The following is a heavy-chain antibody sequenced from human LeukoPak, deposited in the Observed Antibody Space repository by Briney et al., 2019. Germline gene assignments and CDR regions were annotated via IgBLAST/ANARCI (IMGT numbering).Heavy chain of an antibody. Sequence: GGSLRLSCAASGFTFSSYGMHWVRQAPGKGLEWVAFIRYDGSNKYYADSVKGRFTISRDNSKNTLYLQMNSLRAEDTAVYYCGAYYDFWSGLDYWGQGTLVTVSS. V-gene: IGHV3-30*02. CDR3: GAYYDFWSGLDY. J-gene: IGHJ4*02. D-gene: IGHD3-3*01. CDR2: IRYDGSNK. CDR1: GFTFSSYG.